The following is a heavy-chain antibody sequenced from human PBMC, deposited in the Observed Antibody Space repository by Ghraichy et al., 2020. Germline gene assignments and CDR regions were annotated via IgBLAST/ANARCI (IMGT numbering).Heavy chain of an antibody. Sequence: GGSLRLSCAASELTFSSYAMSWVRQAPGTGLEWVAGSRSSHSRTYYADSAKGRFTISRDTSKNTLYLQMNSLRGADTAVYYCAKGGTDTNGRYGGWFYDLWGRGTLVTVSS. V-gene: IGHV3-23*01. D-gene: IGHD2-8*01. CDR3: AKGGTDTNGRYGGWFYDL. J-gene: IGHJ2*01. CDR1: ELTFSSYA. CDR2: SRSSHSRT.